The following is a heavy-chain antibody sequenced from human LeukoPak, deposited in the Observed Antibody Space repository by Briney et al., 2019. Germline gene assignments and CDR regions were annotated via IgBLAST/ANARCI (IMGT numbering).Heavy chain of an antibody. CDR1: GFTFTSYS. CDR3: ARDRGGVPHY. V-gene: IGHV3-53*01. Sequence: PGGSLRLSCAASGFTFTSYSMNWVRQAPGKGLEWVSVVYSGGSTYYADAVKGRFTISRDNSKNTLYLQMNSLKAEDTAVYYCARDRGGVPHYWGQGTLVTVSS. J-gene: IGHJ4*02. CDR2: VYSGGST. D-gene: IGHD2-8*02.